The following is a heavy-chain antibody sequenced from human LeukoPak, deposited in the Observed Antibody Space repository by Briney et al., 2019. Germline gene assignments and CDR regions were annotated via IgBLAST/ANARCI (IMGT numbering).Heavy chain of an antibody. CDR2: INHSGST. V-gene: IGHV4-34*01. CDR1: GGSLSDYY. Sequence: SETLSVTCAVYGGSLSDYYWSWIRQPPGKGLEWIGEINHSGSTNYNPSLKSRVTISADTSKNQFSLKLNSVTAADTAVYYCASRPVLRFLEYLLYPWGQGTLVTVSS. J-gene: IGHJ5*02. CDR3: ASRPVLRFLEYLLYP. D-gene: IGHD3-3*01.